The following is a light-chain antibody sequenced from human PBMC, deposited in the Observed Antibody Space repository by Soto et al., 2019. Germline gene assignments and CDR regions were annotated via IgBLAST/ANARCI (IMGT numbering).Light chain of an antibody. CDR3: SSYTISTTLV. CDR2: EVS. CDR1: SSDVGGYNY. V-gene: IGLV2-14*01. Sequence: QSALAQPASVSGSTGQSITISCTGTSSDVGGYNYVSWYQQHPGKAPKLMIYEVSNRPSGVSTRCSGSKSGNTASLTISGLQAEDEADYYCSSYTISTTLVFGTGTNVTAL. J-gene: IGLJ1*01.